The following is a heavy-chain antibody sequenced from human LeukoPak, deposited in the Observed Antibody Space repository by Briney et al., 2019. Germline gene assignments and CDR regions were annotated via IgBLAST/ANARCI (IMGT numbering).Heavy chain of an antibody. CDR3: AISNSNYDYYYMDV. J-gene: IGHJ6*03. CDR2: IYYSGST. CDR1: GGSISSSSYY. Sequence: SETLSLTCTVSGGSISSSSYYWGWIRQPPGKGLEWIGSIYYSGSTYYNPSLKSRVTISVDTSKNQFSLKLSSVTAADTAVYYCAISNSNYDYYYMDVWGKGTTVTVSS. D-gene: IGHD4-11*01. V-gene: IGHV4-39*01.